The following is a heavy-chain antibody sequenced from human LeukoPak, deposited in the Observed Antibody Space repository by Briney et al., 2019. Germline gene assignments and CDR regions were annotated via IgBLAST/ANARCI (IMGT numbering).Heavy chain of an antibody. Sequence: PSETLSLTCAVYGGSFSGYYWSRIRQPPGKGLEWIGEINHSGSTNYNPSLKSRVTISVDTSKNQFSLKLSSVTAADTAVYYCARGLRLLWFGEPAWFDPWGQGTLVTVSS. CDR3: ARGLRLLWFGEPAWFDP. J-gene: IGHJ5*02. V-gene: IGHV4-34*01. CDR1: GGSFSGYY. D-gene: IGHD3-10*01. CDR2: INHSGST.